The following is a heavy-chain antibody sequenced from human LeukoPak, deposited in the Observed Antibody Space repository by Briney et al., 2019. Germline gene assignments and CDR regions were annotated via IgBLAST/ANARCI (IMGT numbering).Heavy chain of an antibody. CDR2: IYYSGST. CDR1: GGSISSGDYY. CDR3: ARDSGYDFGDAFDI. D-gene: IGHD5-12*01. Sequence: PSETLSLTCTVSGGSISSGDYYWSWIRQPPGKGLEWIGYIYYSGSTYYNPSLKSRVTISVDTSKNQFSLKLSSVPAADTAVYYCARDSGYDFGDAFDIWGQGTMVTVSS. V-gene: IGHV4-30-4*08. J-gene: IGHJ3*02.